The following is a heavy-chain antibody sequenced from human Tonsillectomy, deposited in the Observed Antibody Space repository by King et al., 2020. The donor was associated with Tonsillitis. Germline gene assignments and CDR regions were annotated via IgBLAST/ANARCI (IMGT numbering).Heavy chain of an antibody. Sequence: VQLQESGPGLVKPSQTLSLTCHVSGGSVSSGGSYWSWIRQHSGKGVEWIGYIHYSGTTYYNPSLKSRVIISVDTSKNQFSLKLSSVTAADTAIYYCARDNGGKDAFDVWGQGTRVTVSS. CDR3: ARDNGGKDAFDV. J-gene: IGHJ3*01. CDR2: IHYSGTT. CDR1: GGSVSSGGSY. D-gene: IGHD4-23*01. V-gene: IGHV4-31*03.